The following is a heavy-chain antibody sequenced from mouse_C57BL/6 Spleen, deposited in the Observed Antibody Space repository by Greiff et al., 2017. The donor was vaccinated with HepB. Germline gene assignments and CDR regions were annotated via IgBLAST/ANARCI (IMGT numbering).Heavy chain of an antibody. CDR1: GYTFTSYW. V-gene: IGHV1-72*01. CDR3: VRENYYGSSYGFAD. Sequence: QVQLQQPGAELVKPGASVKLSCKASGYTFTSYWMHWVKQRPGRGLEWIGRIDPSSGGTKYNEKFKSKATLTVDKPSSTAYMQLSSLTSEDSAVYYCVRENYYGSSYGFADWGKGTLVTVSA. CDR2: IDPSSGGT. D-gene: IGHD1-1*01. J-gene: IGHJ3*01.